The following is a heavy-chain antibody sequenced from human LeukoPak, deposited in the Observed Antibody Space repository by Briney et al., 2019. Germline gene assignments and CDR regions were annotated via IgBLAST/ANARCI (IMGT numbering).Heavy chain of an antibody. D-gene: IGHD6-19*01. CDR1: GYTFTSYD. CDR2: MNPNSGNT. Sequence: ASVKVPCKASGYTFTSYDINWVRQATGQGLEWMGWMNPNSGNTGYAQKFQGRVTMTRNTSISTAYMELSSLRSEDTAVYYCARDYSSGWYEVFDYWGQGTLVTVSS. CDR3: ARDYSSGWYEVFDY. V-gene: IGHV1-8*01. J-gene: IGHJ4*02.